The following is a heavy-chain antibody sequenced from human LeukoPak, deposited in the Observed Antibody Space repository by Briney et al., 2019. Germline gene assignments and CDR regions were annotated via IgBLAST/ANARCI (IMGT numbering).Heavy chain of an antibody. V-gene: IGHV1-69*13. CDR3: ARVLFGGGILDAFDI. CDR2: IIPIFGTA. D-gene: IGHD2-15*01. J-gene: IGHJ3*02. Sequence: ASVKVSCKASGYIFTDYYMHRVRQAPGQGLEWMGGIIPIFGTANYAQKFQGRVTITADESTSTAYMELSSLRSEDTAVYYCARVLFGGGILDAFDIWGQGTMVTVSS. CDR1: GYIFTDYY.